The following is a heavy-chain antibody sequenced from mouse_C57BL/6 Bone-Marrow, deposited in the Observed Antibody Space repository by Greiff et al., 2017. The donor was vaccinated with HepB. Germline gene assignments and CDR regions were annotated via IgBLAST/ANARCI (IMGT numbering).Heavy chain of an antibody. D-gene: IGHD1-1*01. Sequence: QVQLKESGAELARPGASVKLSCKASGYTFTSYGISWVKQRTGQGLEWIGEIYPRSGNTYYNEKFKGKATLTADKSSSTAYMELRSLTSEDSAVYFCARDYYGYYFDYWGQGTTLTVSS. CDR2: IYPRSGNT. J-gene: IGHJ2*01. V-gene: IGHV1-81*01. CDR3: ARDYYGYYFDY. CDR1: GYTFTSYG.